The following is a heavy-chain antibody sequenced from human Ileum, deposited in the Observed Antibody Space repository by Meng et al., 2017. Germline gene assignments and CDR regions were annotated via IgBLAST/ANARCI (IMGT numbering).Heavy chain of an antibody. J-gene: IGHJ3*02. V-gene: IGHV4-31*03. Sequence: LRLSCTVSGGSISSGGYYWNWIRQHPGKGLEWIGYIYYSGSTYYNPSLKSRVTISVDTSKNQFSLKLSSVTAADTAVYYCARGGAAAGNYNIWGQGIIV. CDR2: IYYSGST. CDR1: GGSISSGGYY. D-gene: IGHD6-13*01. CDR3: ARGGAAAGNYNI.